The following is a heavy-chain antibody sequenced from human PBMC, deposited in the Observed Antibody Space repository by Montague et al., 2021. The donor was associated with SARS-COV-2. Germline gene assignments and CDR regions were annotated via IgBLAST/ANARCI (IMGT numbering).Heavy chain of an antibody. CDR3: ARAVETTVVTHFDY. CDR2: IYYSGSA. CDR1: GASNSGAGWY. J-gene: IGHJ4*02. V-gene: IGHV4-31*03. D-gene: IGHD4-23*01. Sequence: TLSLTCTVPGASNSGAGWYCTRLHQSQPNVLEGVVCIYYSGSAYYNPSLKSRVTISVDTSKNQFSLKLTSVTAADTAVYYCARAVETTVVTHFDYWGQGTLVTVSS.